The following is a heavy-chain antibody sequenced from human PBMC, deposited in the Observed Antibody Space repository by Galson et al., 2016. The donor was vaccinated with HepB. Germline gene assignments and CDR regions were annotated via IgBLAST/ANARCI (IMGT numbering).Heavy chain of an antibody. V-gene: IGHV4-4*02. D-gene: IGHD1-26*01. CDR1: GASIISRDW. Sequence: SETLSLTCAVSGASIISRDWLTWVRQPPGKGLEWIGQIYHSGNTNYTPSLKSRVTISVDNSKNQLSLKLTSMTAADTAVYYCTRQYSGSHLDYWGQGILVSVSS. J-gene: IGHJ4*02. CDR3: TRQYSGSHLDY. CDR2: IYHSGNT.